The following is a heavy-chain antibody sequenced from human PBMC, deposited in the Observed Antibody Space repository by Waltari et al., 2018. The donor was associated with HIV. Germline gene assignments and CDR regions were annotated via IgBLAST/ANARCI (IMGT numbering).Heavy chain of an antibody. D-gene: IGHD4-17*01. V-gene: IGHV4-4*01. CDR3: ARVRDSGDYGHFAS. CDR2: IYHTGNT. J-gene: IGHJ4*02. Sequence: QAQQQESGPGLGKPAETRSTSGTVSGASIGSSKWGSWVRQSPGKGLEWIGEIYHTGNTTFNPSLKSRVTLSIDKAKKTISFHLSSVTATDTATYFCARVRDSGDYGHFASWGRGTLVIVS. CDR1: GASIGSSKW.